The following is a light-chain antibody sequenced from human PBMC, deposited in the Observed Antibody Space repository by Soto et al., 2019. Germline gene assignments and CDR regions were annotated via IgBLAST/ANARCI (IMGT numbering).Light chain of an antibody. Sequence: QSVLTQPASVSGSPGQSITISCTGTSSDVGAYKYVSWHQQHPGKAPKLMIYEVSNRPSGVSNRFSGSKSGNTASLTISGLQTEDEADYYCTSYTSSFTHLFGTGTKVTVL. V-gene: IGLV2-14*01. CDR1: SSDVGAYKY. CDR2: EVS. J-gene: IGLJ1*01. CDR3: TSYTSSFTHL.